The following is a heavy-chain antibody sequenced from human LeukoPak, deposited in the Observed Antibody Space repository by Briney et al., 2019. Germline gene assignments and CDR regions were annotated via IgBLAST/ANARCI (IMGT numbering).Heavy chain of an antibody. CDR1: GFTYISYA. CDR3: ARNRRPWYFDL. D-gene: IGHD6-6*01. CDR2: ITGGGDIT. J-gene: IGHJ2*01. V-gene: IGHV3-23*01. Sequence: GGSLRLSCAASGFTYISYAVSWVRQAPGKGLEWVSTITGGGDITKYADSVKGRFTISRDDPKNTLYLQMNSLRAGDTAVYYCARNRRPWYFDLWGRGTLVTVSS.